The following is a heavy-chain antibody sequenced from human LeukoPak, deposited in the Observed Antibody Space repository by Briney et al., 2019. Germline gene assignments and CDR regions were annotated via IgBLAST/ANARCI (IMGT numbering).Heavy chain of an antibody. V-gene: IGHV3-23*01. CDR1: GLTFSDYS. D-gene: IGHD6-13*01. J-gene: IGHJ4*02. CDR3: AKDAAGPEY. Sequence: GGSLRLSCAASGLTFSDYSMTRVRQAPGKGLFWVSGISAGGGSTYYADSVKGRFTISRDNSRNTLYLQMNSLRAEDTAVYYCAKDAAGPEYWGQGTLVTVSS. CDR2: ISAGGGST.